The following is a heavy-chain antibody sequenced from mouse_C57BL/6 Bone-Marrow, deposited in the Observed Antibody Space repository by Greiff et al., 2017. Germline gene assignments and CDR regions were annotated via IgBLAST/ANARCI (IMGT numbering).Heavy chain of an antibody. Sequence: QVQLQQPGAELVKPGASVKMSCKASGYTFTSYWITWVKQRPGQGLEWIGDLYPGSGCTNSNAKFKSKATLPVDPSSSTAYMQLSSLTSEDSAVYYGARKMVYYGSIFPLYYAMDYWGQGTSVTVSS. CDR3: ARKMVYYGSIFPLYYAMDY. CDR1: GYTFTSYW. D-gene: IGHD1-1*01. V-gene: IGHV1-55*01. CDR2: LYPGSGCT. J-gene: IGHJ4*01.